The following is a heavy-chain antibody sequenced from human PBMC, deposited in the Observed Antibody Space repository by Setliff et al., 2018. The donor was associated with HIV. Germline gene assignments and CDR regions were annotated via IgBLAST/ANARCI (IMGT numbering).Heavy chain of an antibody. CDR1: GFIFSDSW. Sequence: GVSLRLSCGASGFIFSDSWMDWVRQAPGKGLEWVANIKKDGLEKYYVDSVKGRFTISRDNAQNSLYLPMSSLKVEDTAVYYCARDLAYWGQGTLVTVSS. J-gene: IGHJ4*02. CDR3: ARDLAY. CDR2: IKKDGLEK. V-gene: IGHV3-7*03.